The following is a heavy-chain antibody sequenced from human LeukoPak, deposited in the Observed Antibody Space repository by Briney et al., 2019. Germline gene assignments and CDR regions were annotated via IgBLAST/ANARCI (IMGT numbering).Heavy chain of an antibody. CDR1: GGSISSGGYY. J-gene: IGHJ4*02. Sequence: PSQTLSLTCTVSGGSISSGGYYWSWIRQRPGKGLEWIGYIYYSGSTYYNPSLKSRVTISVDTSKNQFSLKLSSVTAADTAVYYCARGLRYFDWLYPDYWGQGTLVTVSS. D-gene: IGHD3-9*01. V-gene: IGHV4-31*03. CDR2: IYYSGST. CDR3: ARGLRYFDWLYPDY.